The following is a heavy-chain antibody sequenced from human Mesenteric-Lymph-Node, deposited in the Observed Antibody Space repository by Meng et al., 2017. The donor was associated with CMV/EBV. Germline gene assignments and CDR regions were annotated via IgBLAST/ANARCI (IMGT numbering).Heavy chain of an antibody. Sequence: GGSLRLSCAASGFTFSDFGIHWVRQAPGKGLECVSFIRYDGSNEYYADSLKGRFTISRDNSKNTVYLQMNSLRAEDTALYYCAKDGSGSFLHYWGQGTLVTVSS. J-gene: IGHJ4*02. D-gene: IGHD3-10*01. V-gene: IGHV3-30*02. CDR3: AKDGSGSFLHY. CDR2: IRYDGSNE. CDR1: GFTFSDFG.